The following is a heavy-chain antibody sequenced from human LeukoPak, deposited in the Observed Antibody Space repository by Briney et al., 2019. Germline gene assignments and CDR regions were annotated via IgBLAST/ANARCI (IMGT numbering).Heavy chain of an antibody. V-gene: IGHV4-34*01. CDR3: ARQRAGYYYYMDV. CDR1: GGSFSGYY. Sequence: SETLSLTCAVYGGSFSGYYWSWIRQPPGKGLEWIGEINHSGSTNYNPSLKSRVTISVDTSKNQFSLKLSSVTAADTAVYYCARQRAGYYYYMDVWGKGTTVTVSS. CDR2: INHSGST. J-gene: IGHJ6*03. D-gene: IGHD3-10*01.